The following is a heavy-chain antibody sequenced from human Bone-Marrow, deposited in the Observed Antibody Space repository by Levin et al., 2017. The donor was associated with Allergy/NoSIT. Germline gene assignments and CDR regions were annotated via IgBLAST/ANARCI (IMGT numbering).Heavy chain of an antibody. Sequence: QAGGSLRLSCAASGFTVSRNYMSWVRQAPGKGLKWVSLIYSGGDTQYADSVTGRFTISRDNSKNTLYLQMNSLRADDTAVYYCARDGVGTAAGTPWGQGTLVTVSS. D-gene: IGHD6-13*01. CDR3: ARDGVGTAAGTP. V-gene: IGHV3-66*01. CDR1: GFTVSRNY. J-gene: IGHJ4*02. CDR2: IYSGGDT.